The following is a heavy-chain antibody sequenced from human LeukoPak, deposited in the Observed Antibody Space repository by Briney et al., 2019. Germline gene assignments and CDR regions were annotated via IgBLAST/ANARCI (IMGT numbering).Heavy chain of an antibody. CDR3: AKGKNWNYASAFDI. CDR1: GFTFSSYG. D-gene: IGHD1-7*01. CDR2: IRYDGSNK. V-gene: IGHV3-30*02. J-gene: IGHJ3*02. Sequence: PGGSLRLSCAASGFTFSSYGMHWVRQAPGKGLEWVAFIRYDGSNKYYADSVKGRFTISRDNSKNTLYLQMNSLRAEDTAVYYCAKGKNWNYASAFDIWGQGTMVTVSS.